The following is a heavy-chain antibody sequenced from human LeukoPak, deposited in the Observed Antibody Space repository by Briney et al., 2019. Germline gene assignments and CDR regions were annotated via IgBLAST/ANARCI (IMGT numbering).Heavy chain of an antibody. CDR3: AKDKFLERSFFDY. V-gene: IGHV3-23*01. J-gene: IGHJ4*02. D-gene: IGHD1-1*01. CDR2: ISGSDGST. Sequence: GGSLRLSCAASGFAFSSYAMSWVRQAPGKGLEWVSAISGSDGSTYYADSVKGRFTISRDNSKNTLYLQMNSLRAEDTAVYYCAKDKFLERSFFDYWGQGTLVTVSS. CDR1: GFAFSSYA.